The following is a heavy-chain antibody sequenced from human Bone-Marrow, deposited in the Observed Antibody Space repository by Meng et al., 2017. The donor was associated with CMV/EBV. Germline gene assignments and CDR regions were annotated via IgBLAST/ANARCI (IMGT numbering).Heavy chain of an antibody. D-gene: IGHD3-3*01. CDR1: GFSFTYYD. CDR2: ISAAGDT. J-gene: IGHJ6*02. CDR3: ARVAIRSGFGMDV. Sequence: GGSLRLSCATSGFSFTYYDMHWVRQAPGKGLEWVSAISAAGDTYYPDSVKGRFTISRDNAANSFSLQMNSLRAGDTAVYYCARVAIRSGFGMDVWGQGTMVTVSS. V-gene: IGHV3-13*01.